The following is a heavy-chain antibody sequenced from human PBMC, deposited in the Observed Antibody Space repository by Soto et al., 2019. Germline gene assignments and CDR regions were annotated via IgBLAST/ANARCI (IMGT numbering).Heavy chain of an antibody. D-gene: IGHD4-17*01. CDR2: TFYRSKWYN. CDR3: GRSGSDYDNWFDP. V-gene: IGHV6-1*01. CDR1: GDSVSRNSAA. J-gene: IGHJ5*02. Sequence: PSQTLSLTCAISGDSVSRNSAACNWIRQSPSRGLEWLGRTFYRSKWYNECAASVESRITINPDTSKNQFSLQLNSVTPEDTAVYFCGRSGSDYDNWFDPWGQGILVTVSS.